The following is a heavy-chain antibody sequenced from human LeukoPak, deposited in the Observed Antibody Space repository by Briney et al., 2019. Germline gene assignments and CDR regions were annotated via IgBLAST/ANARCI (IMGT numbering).Heavy chain of an antibody. CDR3: ARDMFAGVGGIAAAGDY. CDR1: GYTFTGYY. Sequence: GASVKVSCKASGYTFTGYYMHWVRQAPGQGLEWMGWINPNSRGTNYAQKFQGRVTMTRDTSISTAYMELSRLRSDDTAVYYCARDMFAGVGGIAAAGDYWGQGTLVTVSS. J-gene: IGHJ4*02. CDR2: INPNSRGT. V-gene: IGHV1-2*02. D-gene: IGHD6-13*01.